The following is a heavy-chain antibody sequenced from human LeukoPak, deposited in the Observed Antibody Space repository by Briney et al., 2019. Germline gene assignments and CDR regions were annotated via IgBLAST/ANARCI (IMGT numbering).Heavy chain of an antibody. CDR3: AGDSEEKDVFDI. CDR1: GYTFINYG. Sequence: GASVKVSCKASGYTFINYGISWVRQAPGQGLEWMGGISAYNVNTKYAQKLQGRVTMTTDTSTSTAFMELRSLRSDDTAVYYCAGDSEEKDVFDIWGQGTMVTVSS. CDR2: ISAYNVNT. J-gene: IGHJ3*02. V-gene: IGHV1-18*01.